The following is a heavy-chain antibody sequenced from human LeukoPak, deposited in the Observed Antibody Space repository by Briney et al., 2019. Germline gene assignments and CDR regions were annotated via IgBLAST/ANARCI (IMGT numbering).Heavy chain of an antibody. Sequence: PGGSLRLSCEASGFTFRNYEMNWVRQAPGKGLEWVSVISGSGGSTYYADSVKGRFTISRDNSKNTLYLQMNSLRAEDTAVYYCAKVDKGVVAAKYYMDVWGKGTTVTISS. CDR2: ISGSGGST. CDR1: GFTFRNYE. D-gene: IGHD2-15*01. CDR3: AKVDKGVVAAKYYMDV. V-gene: IGHV3-23*01. J-gene: IGHJ6*03.